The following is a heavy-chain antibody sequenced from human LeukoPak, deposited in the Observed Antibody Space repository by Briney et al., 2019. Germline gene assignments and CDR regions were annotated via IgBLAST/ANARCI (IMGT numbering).Heavy chain of an antibody. CDR1: GFSFITYW. J-gene: IGHJ4*02. CDR2: NYPEDTET. Sequence: EDPLKISCKGSGFSFITYWIGWVRQTPGKGLEWMGINYPEDTETKHSPSFQGQVTISADKSISSAYVQWSSLKASDTAMYYCARLYYDNSGYPDYWGQGTLVPVFS. V-gene: IGHV5-51*01. D-gene: IGHD3-22*01. CDR3: ARLYYDNSGYPDY.